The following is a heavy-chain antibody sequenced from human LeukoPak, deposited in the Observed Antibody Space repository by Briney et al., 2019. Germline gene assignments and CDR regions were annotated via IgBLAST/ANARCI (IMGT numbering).Heavy chain of an antibody. D-gene: IGHD1-26*01. CDR2: IYYSGST. Sequence: SETLSLTCTVSGGSISSYYWSWIRQPPGKGLEWIGYIYYSGSTNYNPSLKSRVTISVDTSKNQFSLKLSSVTAADTAVYYCARDQGAEIDPWGQGTLVTVSS. V-gene: IGHV4-59*01. CDR1: GGSISSYY. CDR3: ARDQGAEIDP. J-gene: IGHJ5*02.